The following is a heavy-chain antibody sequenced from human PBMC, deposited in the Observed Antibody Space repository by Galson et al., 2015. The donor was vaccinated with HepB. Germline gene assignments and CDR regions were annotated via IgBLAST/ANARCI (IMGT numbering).Heavy chain of an antibody. CDR3: AHRPTGTRPFEL. D-gene: IGHD1-1*01. V-gene: IGHV2-5*01. Sequence: PALVKPTQTLTLTCTFSGFSLSTRGVGVGWIRQPPGKALEWLALIYWNDDKRYSPSLKSRLTITKDTSKNQVVLTMTNMDPVDTATYYCAHRPTGTRPFELWGRGTLVTVSS. CDR2: IYWNDDK. J-gene: IGHJ2*01. CDR1: GFSLSTRGVG.